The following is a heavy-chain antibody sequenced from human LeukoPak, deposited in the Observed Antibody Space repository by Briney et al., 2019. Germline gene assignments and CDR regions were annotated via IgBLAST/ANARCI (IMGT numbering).Heavy chain of an antibody. CDR3: ARDLRL. CDR2: ITSSSNYI. J-gene: IGHJ4*02. V-gene: IGHV3-21*01. CDR1: GFPFRSYA. Sequence: GGSLRLSCVASGFPFRSYAMTWVRQTPGKGLEWVSSITSSSNYIYYASSVRGRFTISRDNAKNSLYLQMNSLRAEDTAVYYCARDLRLWGQGTLVTVSS.